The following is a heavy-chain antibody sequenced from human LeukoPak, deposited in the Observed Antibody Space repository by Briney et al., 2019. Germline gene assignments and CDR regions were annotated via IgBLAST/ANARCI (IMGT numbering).Heavy chain of an antibody. Sequence: PGGSLRLSCAASGFTFSSYAMSWVRQAPGKGLEWVSAISGSGGSTYYADSVKGRFAISRDNSKNTLYLQMNSLRAEDTAVYYCAKDPGYCSGGSCHTPFDYWGQGTLVTVSS. CDR3: AKDPGYCSGGSCHTPFDY. V-gene: IGHV3-23*01. J-gene: IGHJ4*02. CDR1: GFTFSSYA. D-gene: IGHD2-15*01. CDR2: ISGSGGST.